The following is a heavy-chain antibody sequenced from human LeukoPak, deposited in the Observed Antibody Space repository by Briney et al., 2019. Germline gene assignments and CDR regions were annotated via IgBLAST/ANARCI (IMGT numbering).Heavy chain of an antibody. D-gene: IGHD6-13*01. J-gene: IGHJ6*02. Sequence: PSETLSLTCTVSGGSISSSSYYWGWIRQPPGKGLEWIGSIYYSGSTYYNPSLKSRVTISVDTSKNQFSLKLSSVTAADTAVYYCARRQSIAAAGWGSYYYYGMDVWGQGTTVTVSS. CDR3: ARRQSIAAAGWGSYYYYGMDV. CDR2: IYYSGST. V-gene: IGHV4-39*01. CDR1: GGSISSSSYY.